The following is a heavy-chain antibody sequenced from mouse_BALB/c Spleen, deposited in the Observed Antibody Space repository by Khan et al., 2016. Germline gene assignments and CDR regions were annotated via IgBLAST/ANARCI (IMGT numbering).Heavy chain of an antibody. CDR2: LNTYSGES. Sequence: QIQSVQSGPELKKPGKTVKIPCKASGYTFPNYGMKWVKQAPGKGLKWMGWLNTYSGESTYADDFKGRIAFYSETSANTAYLQFNKLKNENTATYFCARDRYYYGISRYFDVWDAGTAVTVSS. CDR3: ARDRYYYGISRYFDV. D-gene: IGHD1-1*01. J-gene: IGHJ1*01. CDR1: GYTFPNYG. V-gene: IGHV9-3-1*01.